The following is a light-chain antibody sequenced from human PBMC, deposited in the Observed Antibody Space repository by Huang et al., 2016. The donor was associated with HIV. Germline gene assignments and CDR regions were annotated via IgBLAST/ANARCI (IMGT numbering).Light chain of an antibody. Sequence: EIVMTQSPATLSVSPGERVTLSCRANRSVSTNLAWYQQRPCQAPRLLNDGSSTRAPGIPARFSGSGSGTDFSLTISSLQSEDFALYYCHQYNNWLLSFGGGTRVDI. CDR1: RSVSTN. V-gene: IGKV3-15*01. CDR2: GSS. J-gene: IGKJ4*01. CDR3: HQYNNWLLS.